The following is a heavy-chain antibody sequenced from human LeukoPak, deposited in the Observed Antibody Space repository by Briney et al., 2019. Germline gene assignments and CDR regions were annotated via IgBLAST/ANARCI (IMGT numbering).Heavy chain of an antibody. D-gene: IGHD3-9*01. Sequence: GGTLRLSCAASGFTFNNYAMTWVRQAPGEGLQWVSAISGSGGSTYYADSVKGRFTISRDNSKNTLYLQMNSLRAEDTAVYYCAKPHKETYYDILTGFDGGWFDPWGQGTLVTVSS. J-gene: IGHJ5*02. CDR2: ISGSGGST. V-gene: IGHV3-23*01. CDR1: GFTFNNYA. CDR3: AKPHKETYYDILTGFDGGWFDP.